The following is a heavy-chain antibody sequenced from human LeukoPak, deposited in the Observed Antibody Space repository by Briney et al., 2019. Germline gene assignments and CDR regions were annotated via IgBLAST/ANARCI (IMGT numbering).Heavy chain of an antibody. J-gene: IGHJ4*02. Sequence: GGSLRLSCAASGFTFSSYSMSWVRQAPGKGLEWVSSISSSSTYRYYAASVKGRFTISRDNAKNSLYLQMNSLGAEDTALYYCARGRYSGSYLLDYWGQGTLVTVSS. CDR1: GFTFSSYS. V-gene: IGHV3-21*01. CDR2: ISSSSTYR. D-gene: IGHD1-26*01. CDR3: ARGRYSGSYLLDY.